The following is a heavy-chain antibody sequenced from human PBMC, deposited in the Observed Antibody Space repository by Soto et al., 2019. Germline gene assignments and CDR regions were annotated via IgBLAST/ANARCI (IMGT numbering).Heavy chain of an antibody. Sequence: EVQLVESGGGLVQPGGSLRLSCAASGFTFSSYWMSWVRQAPGKGLEWVANIKQDGSEKYYVDSVKGRFTISRDNAKNSLYLQMNSLRAEDTAVYYCARLPLGRRYCSRTSCSQHYYYYYGMDVWGQGTTVTVSS. J-gene: IGHJ6*02. CDR1: GFTFSSYW. CDR3: ARLPLGRRYCSRTSCSQHYYYYYGMDV. CDR2: IKQDGSEK. V-gene: IGHV3-7*03. D-gene: IGHD2-2*01.